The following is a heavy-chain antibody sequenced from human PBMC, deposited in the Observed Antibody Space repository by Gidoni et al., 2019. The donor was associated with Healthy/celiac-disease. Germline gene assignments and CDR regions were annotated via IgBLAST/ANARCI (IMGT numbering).Heavy chain of an antibody. CDR2: ISYDGSNK. D-gene: IGHD3-9*01. J-gene: IGHJ4*02. CDR1: GFTFSSYA. CDR3: ARDQYYDILTGYYPYFDY. Sequence: QVQLVESGGGVVQPGRSLRLSCAASGFTFSSYAMHWGRQAPGKGLEWVAVISYDGSNKYYADSVKGRFTISRDNSKNTLYLQMNSLRAEDTAVYYCARDQYYDILTGYYPYFDYWGQGTLVTVSS. V-gene: IGHV3-30*04.